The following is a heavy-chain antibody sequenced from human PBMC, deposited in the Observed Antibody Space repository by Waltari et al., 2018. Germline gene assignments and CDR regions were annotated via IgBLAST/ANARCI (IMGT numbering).Heavy chain of an antibody. V-gene: IGHV3-53*01. J-gene: IGHJ4*02. D-gene: IGHD1-26*01. CDR2: IYSGGST. CDR1: GFTVSSNY. Sequence: EVQLVESGGGLIQPGGSLRLSCAASGFTVSSNYLSWVRQAPGKGVEWVAVIYSGGSTYYADSVKGRFTISRDNSKNTLYLQMNSLRAEDTAVYYCARVYRGELLAHFDYWGQGTLVTVSS. CDR3: ARVYRGELLAHFDY.